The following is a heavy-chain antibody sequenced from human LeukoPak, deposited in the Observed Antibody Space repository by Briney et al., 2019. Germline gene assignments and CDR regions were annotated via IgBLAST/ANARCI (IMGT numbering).Heavy chain of an antibody. V-gene: IGHV3-7*01. Sequence: PGGSLRLSCAASGFTFSSYWMSWVRQAPGKGLEWVANIKQDGSEKYYVDSVKGRFTISRDNAKNSLYLQMNSLRAEDTAVYYCARSGYSYGFYYYYYMDVWGKGTTVTVSS. D-gene: IGHD5-18*01. CDR1: GFTFSSYW. CDR2: IKQDGSEK. J-gene: IGHJ6*03. CDR3: ARSGYSYGFYYYYYMDV.